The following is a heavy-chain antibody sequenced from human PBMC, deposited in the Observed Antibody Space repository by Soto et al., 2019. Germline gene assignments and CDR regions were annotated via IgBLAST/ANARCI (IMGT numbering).Heavy chain of an antibody. CDR3: ARGSKGGFDFWSGLFLDY. CDR2: MNPNSGNT. D-gene: IGHD3-3*01. V-gene: IGHV1-8*01. Sequence: ASVKVSCKASGYTFTSYDINWVRQATGQGLEWMGWMNPNSGNTGYAQKFQGRVTMTRNTSISTAYMELSSLRSEDTAVYYCARGSKGGFDFWSGLFLDYWGQGTLVTVS. CDR1: GYTFTSYD. J-gene: IGHJ4*02.